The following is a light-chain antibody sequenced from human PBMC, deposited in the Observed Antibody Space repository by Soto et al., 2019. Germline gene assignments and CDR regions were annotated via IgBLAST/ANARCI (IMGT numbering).Light chain of an antibody. Sequence: EIVMTQSPATLSVSPGERATLSCRASQSVSSNLAWYQQKPGQAPWLLIYGASTRATGIPARFSGSGSGTEFTLTISSLQSEDFAVYYCQQYNNWPGTFGQGTKVEIK. V-gene: IGKV3-15*01. CDR1: QSVSSN. CDR2: GAS. J-gene: IGKJ1*01. CDR3: QQYNNWPGT.